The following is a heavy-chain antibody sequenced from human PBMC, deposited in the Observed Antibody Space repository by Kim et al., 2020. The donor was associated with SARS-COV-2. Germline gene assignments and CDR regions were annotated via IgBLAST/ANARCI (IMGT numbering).Heavy chain of an antibody. CDR1: GYTFTTCN. CDR3: ARDPCSGGSCFNWFDP. Sequence: ASVKVSCKASGYTFTTCNMHWVRQAPGQGLEWMGIINPNSGTTHYAQKFQDIVTMTRDTSTTTVYMELSSLRSEDTAVYYCARDPCSGGSCFNWFDPWGQGTLVTVSS. D-gene: IGHD2-15*01. V-gene: IGHV1-46*01. CDR2: INPNSGTT. J-gene: IGHJ5*02.